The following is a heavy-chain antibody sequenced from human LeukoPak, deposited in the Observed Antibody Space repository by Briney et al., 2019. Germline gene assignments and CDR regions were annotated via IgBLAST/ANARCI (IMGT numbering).Heavy chain of an antibody. V-gene: IGHV1-18*01. CDR1: GYTFTNYG. CDR3: ARESIRYGLGAPFGY. J-gene: IGHJ4*02. Sequence: GASVKVSCKASGYTFTNYGINWVRQAPGQGLEWMGWISGYNGHTNYAQKLQGRVLMTTDTSTSTAYMELRSLRSDDTAVYYCARESIRYGLGAPFGYWGQGTLVTVSS. D-gene: IGHD3-10*01. CDR2: ISGYNGHT.